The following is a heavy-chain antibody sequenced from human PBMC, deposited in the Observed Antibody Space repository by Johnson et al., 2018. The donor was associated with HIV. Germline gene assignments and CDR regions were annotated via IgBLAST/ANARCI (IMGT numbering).Heavy chain of an antibody. Sequence: QVQLVESGGGVVQPGRSLRLSCAASGFTFSSYAMHWVRQAPGKGLDWVAVISDDGSNEYYADSVKGRFAISRDNSKNTLYLQMNSLRAEDTAVYYCARPQGTGDALDIWGQGTMVTVAS. J-gene: IGHJ3*02. V-gene: IGHV3-30*09. CDR1: GFTFSSYA. CDR2: ISDDGSNE. CDR3: ARPQGTGDALDI. D-gene: IGHD1-1*01.